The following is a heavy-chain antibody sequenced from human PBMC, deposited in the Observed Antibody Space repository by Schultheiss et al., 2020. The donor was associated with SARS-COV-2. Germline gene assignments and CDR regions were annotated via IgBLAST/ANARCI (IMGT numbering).Heavy chain of an antibody. CDR3: ARARAAPPLDYYYYMDV. CDR2: IYTSGST. V-gene: IGHV4-4*07. CDR1: GCSISSYY. J-gene: IGHJ6*03. Sequence: SETLSLTCTVSGCSISSYYWSWIRQPAGKGLEWIGRIYTSGSTNYNPSLKGRVTMSVDTSKNQFSLKLSSVTAADTAVYYCARARAAPPLDYYYYMDVWGKGTTVTVSS. D-gene: IGHD2-15*01.